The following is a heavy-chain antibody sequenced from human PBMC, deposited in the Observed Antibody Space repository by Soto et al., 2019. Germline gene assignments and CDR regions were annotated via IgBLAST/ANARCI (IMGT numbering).Heavy chain of an antibody. J-gene: IGHJ5*02. CDR2: ISSNGGST. V-gene: IGHV3-64D*06. Sequence: GGSQRLSSTASGVTFSSYAMHWVRQAPGKGLEYVSAISSNGGSTYYADSVKGRFTISRDNSKNTLYLQMSSLRAEDTAVYYCVKEGYYYDSSGYYYGWFDPWGQGTLVTVSS. CDR3: VKEGYYYDSSGYYYGWFDP. CDR1: GVTFSSYA. D-gene: IGHD3-22*01.